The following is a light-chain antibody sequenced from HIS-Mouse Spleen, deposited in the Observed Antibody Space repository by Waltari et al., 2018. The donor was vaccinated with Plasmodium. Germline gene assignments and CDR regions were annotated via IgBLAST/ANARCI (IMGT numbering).Light chain of an antibody. CDR3: QQYNNWSFT. V-gene: IGKV3-15*01. CDR2: GAS. CDR1: QSVSSN. Sequence: EIVMTQSPATLSVSPGERATLSWRASQSVSSNLAWYQQKPGQAPRLLIYGASTRATGIPARFSGSGSGTEFTLTISSLQSEDFVVYYCQQYNNWSFTFGPGTKVDIK. J-gene: IGKJ3*01.